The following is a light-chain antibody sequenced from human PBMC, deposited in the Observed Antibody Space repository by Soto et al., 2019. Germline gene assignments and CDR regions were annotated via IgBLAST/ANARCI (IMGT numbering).Light chain of an antibody. Sequence: QSALTQPASVSGSPGQSITISCTGTSSNVGSYKLVSWYQQHPGKAPKLMIYEVTNRPSGVSSRFSGSKSGNTASLSISGLQSEDEADYYCASFTSSSTWLFGGGTKLTVL. CDR1: SSNVGSYKL. CDR2: EVT. CDR3: ASFTSSSTWL. J-gene: IGLJ3*02. V-gene: IGLV2-14*02.